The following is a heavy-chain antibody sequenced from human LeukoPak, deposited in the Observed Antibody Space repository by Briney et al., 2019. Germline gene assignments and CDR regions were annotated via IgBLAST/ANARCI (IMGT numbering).Heavy chain of an antibody. D-gene: IGHD3-10*01. CDR1: GFIFSTYG. V-gene: IGHV3-30*02. J-gene: IGHJ6*02. CDR3: AKAMVRGAYYYYYGMDV. CDR2: IQFDGSEK. Sequence: GGSLRLSCAASGFIFSTYGMHWVRQAPGKGLEWVAFIQFDGSEKFYADSVNGRFTISRDNSKNTLYLQMNSLRAEDTAVYYCAKAMVRGAYYYYYGMDVWGQGTTVTVSS.